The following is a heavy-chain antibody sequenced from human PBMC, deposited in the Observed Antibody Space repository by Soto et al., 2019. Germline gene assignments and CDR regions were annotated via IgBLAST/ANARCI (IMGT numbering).Heavy chain of an antibody. CDR3: ARAALYCSSTSCYGYRYYYYSGMDV. Sequence: PSETLSLTCAVYGGYFSGYYWSWIRQPPGKGLEWIGEINHSGSTNYNPSLKSRVTISVDTSKNQFSLKLSSVTAADTAVYYCARAALYCSSTSCYGYRYYYYSGMDVWGQGTTVTVSS. CDR2: INHSGST. D-gene: IGHD2-2*01. V-gene: IGHV4-34*01. CDR1: GGYFSGYY. J-gene: IGHJ6*02.